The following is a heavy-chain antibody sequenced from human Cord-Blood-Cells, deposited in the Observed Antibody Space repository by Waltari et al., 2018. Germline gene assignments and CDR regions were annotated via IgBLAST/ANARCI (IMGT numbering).Heavy chain of an antibody. D-gene: IGHD6-13*01. V-gene: IGHV3-33*01. CDR3: ARDLGVAAAIDY. J-gene: IGHJ4*02. CDR1: GFTLGSYG. Sequence: QVQLVESGGGVVQHGRSLRRSCAASGFTLGSYGMHRVRQAPGKGLEWVAVIWYDGSNKYYADSVKGRFTISRDNSKNTLYLQMNSLRAEDTAVYYCARDLGVAAAIDYWGQGTLVTVSS. CDR2: IWYDGSNK.